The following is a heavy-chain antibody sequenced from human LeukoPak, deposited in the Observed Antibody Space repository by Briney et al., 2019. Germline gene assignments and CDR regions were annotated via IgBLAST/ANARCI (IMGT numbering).Heavy chain of an antibody. Sequence: PSETLSLTCTVSGGSISSYYWSWVRQPPGKGLEWIGYIYYSGSTNYNPSLKSRVTISRDTSKNQFSLKLSSVTAADTAVYYCATYAYCGGDCYSNYFDYWGQGTLVTVSS. CDR2: IYYSGST. CDR3: ATYAYCGGDCYSNYFDY. V-gene: IGHV4-59*01. J-gene: IGHJ4*02. CDR1: GGSISSYY. D-gene: IGHD2-21*02.